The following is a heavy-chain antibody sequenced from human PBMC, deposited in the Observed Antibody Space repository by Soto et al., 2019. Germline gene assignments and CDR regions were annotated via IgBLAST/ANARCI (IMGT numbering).Heavy chain of an antibody. CDR2: IYHSGST. D-gene: IGHD2-15*01. CDR3: ASSPPYCSGGSCYPRGAGY. Sequence: PSETLSLTCAVSSGSISSSNWWSWVRQPPGKGLEWIGEIYHSGSTNYNPSLKSRVTISVDKSKNQFSLKLSSVTAADTAVYYCASSPPYCSGGSCYPRGAGYWGQGTLVTVSS. J-gene: IGHJ4*02. V-gene: IGHV4-4*02. CDR1: SGSISSSNW.